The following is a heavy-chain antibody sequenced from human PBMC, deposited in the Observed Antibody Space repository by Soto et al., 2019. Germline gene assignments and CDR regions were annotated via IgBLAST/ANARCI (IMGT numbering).Heavy chain of an antibody. CDR2: IYSGGST. J-gene: IGHJ3*02. Sequence: PGGSLRLSGAASGFTVSSHYMSWVRQAPGKGLEWVSVIYSGGSTYYADSVKGRFTISRDNSKNTLYLQMNSLRAEDTAVYYCARADEYYDSSGYYLGAFDIWGQGTMVTVSS. CDR1: GFTVSSHY. CDR3: ARADEYYDSSGYYLGAFDI. V-gene: IGHV3-53*01. D-gene: IGHD3-22*01.